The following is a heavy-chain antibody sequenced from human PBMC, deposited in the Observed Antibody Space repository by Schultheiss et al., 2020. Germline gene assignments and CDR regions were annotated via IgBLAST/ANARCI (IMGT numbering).Heavy chain of an antibody. CDR2: MQNSGST. Sequence: SETLSLTCNVSGVSFTTYFWAWIRQPPGRRLEWIGFMQNSGSTTYSPSLKSRVTISLDTSKNQFSLKLSSVTAADTAVYYCARTAYKAFDYWGQGTLVTVSS. CDR3: ARTAYKAFDY. V-gene: IGHV4-59*12. D-gene: IGHD1-14*01. CDR1: GVSFTTYF. J-gene: IGHJ4*02.